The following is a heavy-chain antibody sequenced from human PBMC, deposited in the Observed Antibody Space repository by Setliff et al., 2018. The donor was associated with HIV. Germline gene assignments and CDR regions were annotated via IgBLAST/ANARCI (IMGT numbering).Heavy chain of an antibody. V-gene: IGHV4-4*08. CDR3: ARGGVLRYFDWAY. CDR2: IYTSGST. D-gene: IGHD3-9*01. J-gene: IGHJ4*02. CDR1: GGSISNYY. Sequence: KTSETLSLTCTVSGGSISNYYWSWIRQPPGKGLEWIGYIYTSGSTDYNPSLKSRVTISVDTSKNQFSLKLSSVTAADTAVYYCARGGVLRYFDWAYWGQGTLVTV.